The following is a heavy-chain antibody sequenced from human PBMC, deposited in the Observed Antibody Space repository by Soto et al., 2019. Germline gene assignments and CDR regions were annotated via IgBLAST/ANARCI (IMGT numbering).Heavy chain of an antibody. J-gene: IGHJ3*02. CDR2: INSAGSII. CDR1: GFTPSRLS. CDR3: ATGTDFGWLDMPNHALDI. Sequence: EVQLVQSGGALAQPGGSLRLSCAASGFTPSRLSMNWVRQAPGKGLEWISYINSAGSIIYYADPVKGRFTISRDNAKNSLYLQMNSLRAEDTAVYYCATGTDFGWLDMPNHALDIWGQGTMVTVSS. V-gene: IGHV3-48*01. D-gene: IGHD3-9*01.